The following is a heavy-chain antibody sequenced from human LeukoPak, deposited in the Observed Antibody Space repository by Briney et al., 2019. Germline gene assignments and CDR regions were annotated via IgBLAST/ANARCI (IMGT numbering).Heavy chain of an antibody. Sequence: SETLSLACTVSGGSISSSYWGSIRQPPAKGLESIGYIYYCGSTNYKPSLKGRVTILVDRSNNQFCLKLTSVTGADTACLYVARDKRQSSGWTRDYYYYYMDVWGKGTTVTVSS. V-gene: IGHV4-59*01. CDR2: IYYCGST. J-gene: IGHJ6*03. CDR1: GGSISSSY. CDR3: ARDKRQSSGWTRDYYYYYMDV. D-gene: IGHD6-19*01.